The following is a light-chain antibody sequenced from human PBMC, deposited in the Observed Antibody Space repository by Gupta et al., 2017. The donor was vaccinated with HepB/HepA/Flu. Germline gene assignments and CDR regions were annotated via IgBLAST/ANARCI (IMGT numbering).Light chain of an antibody. Sequence: DIVMTQSQVSLPVTPGEPASISCRSSQSRVHRNEYNSLDWYLQKAGLSPQLLIYMGSTRASGIPDRFSGSGSGTDFTLTISRVEAEDVGIYYCTQSLQAPNRFGQGTPLEIK. CDR2: MGS. J-gene: IGKJ5*01. V-gene: IGKV2-28*01. CDR3: TQSLQAPNR. CDR1: QSRVHRNEYNS.